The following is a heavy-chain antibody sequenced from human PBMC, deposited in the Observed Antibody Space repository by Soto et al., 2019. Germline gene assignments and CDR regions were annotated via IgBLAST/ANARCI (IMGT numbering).Heavy chain of an antibody. V-gene: IGHV4-34*01. D-gene: IGHD6-6*01. CDR1: GGSFSGYY. CDR2: INHSGST. CDR3: ATPSIAARQAPNYYYYYGMDV. J-gene: IGHJ6*02. Sequence: SGTLSLTCAVCGGSFSGYYWSWIRQPQGKGLEWIGEINHSGSTNYNPSLKSRVTISVDTSKNQFSLKLSSVTAADTAVYYCATPSIAARQAPNYYYYYGMDVWGQGTTVTVSS.